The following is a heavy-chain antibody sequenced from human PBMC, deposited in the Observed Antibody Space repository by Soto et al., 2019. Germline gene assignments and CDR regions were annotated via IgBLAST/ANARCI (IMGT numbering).Heavy chain of an antibody. CDR1: GGSVSSGSYY. V-gene: IGHV4-61*01. D-gene: IGHD3-3*01. Sequence: QVQLQESGPGLVKPSETLSLTCTVSGGSVSSGSYYWSWIRQPPGKGLEWIGYIYYSGSTNYNPSLKRHVTIAVDTSKNQFSLKLSSVTAADTAVYYCARTTTIFGVVITYYFDYWGQGTLVTVSS. CDR3: ARTTTIFGVVITYYFDY. J-gene: IGHJ4*02. CDR2: IYYSGST.